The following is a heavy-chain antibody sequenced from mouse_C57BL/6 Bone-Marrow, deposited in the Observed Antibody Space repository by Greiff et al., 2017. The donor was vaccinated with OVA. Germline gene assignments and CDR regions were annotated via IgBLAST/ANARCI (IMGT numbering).Heavy chain of an antibody. CDR3: ASYYGAMDY. CDR2: IYPGDGDT. V-gene: IGHV1-82*01. CDR1: GYAFSSSW. Sequence: QVQLQQSGPELVKPGASVKISCKASGYAFSSSWMNWVKQRPGKGLEWIGRIYPGDGDTNYNGKFKGKATLTADKSSSTAYMQLSSLTSEDSAVYFCASYYGAMDYWGQGTSVTVSS. D-gene: IGHD1-1*01. J-gene: IGHJ4*01.